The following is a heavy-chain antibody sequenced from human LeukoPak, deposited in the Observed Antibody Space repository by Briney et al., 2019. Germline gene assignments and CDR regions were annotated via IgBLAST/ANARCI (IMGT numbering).Heavy chain of an antibody. CDR1: GFTFTSHS. J-gene: IGHJ5*02. CDR3: ARAIGGIRYFDWYNWFDP. V-gene: IGHV3-48*04. CDR2: ISTGSNSI. D-gene: IGHD3-9*01. Sequence: PGGSLRLSCAASGFTFTSHSVNWVRQAPGKGLEWVSYISTGSNSIYYADSVQDRFTISRDNAKNSLYLQMNSLRAEDTDVYYCARAIGGIRYFDWYNWFDPWGQGTLVTVSS.